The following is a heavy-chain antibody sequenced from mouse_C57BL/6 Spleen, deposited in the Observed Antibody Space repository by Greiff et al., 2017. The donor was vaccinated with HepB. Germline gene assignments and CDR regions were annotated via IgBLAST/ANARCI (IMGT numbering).Heavy chain of an antibody. CDR1: GFTFSSYA. D-gene: IGHD1-1*01. CDR2: ISSGGDYI. CDR3: TRDRRDYYGSSPYYYAMDY. J-gene: IGHJ4*01. V-gene: IGHV5-9-1*02. Sequence: EVQGVESGEGLVKPGGSLKLSCAASGFTFSSYAMSWVRQTPEKRLEWVAYISSGGDYIYYADTVKGRFTISRDNARNTLYLQMSSLKSEDTAMYYCTRDRRDYYGSSPYYYAMDYWGQGTSVTVSS.